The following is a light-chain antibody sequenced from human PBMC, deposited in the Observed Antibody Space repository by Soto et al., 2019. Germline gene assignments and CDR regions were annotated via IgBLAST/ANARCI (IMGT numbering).Light chain of an antibody. V-gene: IGKV1-33*01. Sequence: DIQMTQSPSSLSASVGDRVTITCQASQDISNYLNWYQQKPGKAPKLLIYDASNLETGVPSRFSGSGSGTDFTFTISSLQPEYIATYYCQQYDIRPPFTFGPGTKVDIK. J-gene: IGKJ3*01. CDR2: DAS. CDR3: QQYDIRPPFT. CDR1: QDISNY.